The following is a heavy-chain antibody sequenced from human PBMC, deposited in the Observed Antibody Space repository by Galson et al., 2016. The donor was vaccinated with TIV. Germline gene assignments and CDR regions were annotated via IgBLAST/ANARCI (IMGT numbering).Heavy chain of an antibody. Sequence: ETLSLPCAVSGYYIKSGYYWGWVRQPPGKGLQWIGSIYESGTTYSNPSLKSRLTLSVDTSKHQFSLQLSSVTAADTAIYYCMREGSTVTMHHYFGMDVWGQGTSVTVSS. J-gene: IGHJ6*02. CDR2: IYESGTT. CDR1: GYYIKSGYY. D-gene: IGHD4-17*01. V-gene: IGHV4-38-2*02. CDR3: MREGSTVTMHHYFGMDV.